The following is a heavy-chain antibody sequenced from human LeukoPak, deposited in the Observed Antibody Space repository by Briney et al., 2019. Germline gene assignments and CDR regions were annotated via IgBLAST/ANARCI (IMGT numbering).Heavy chain of an antibody. Sequence: SETLSLTCTVSGGSISNSSPYYWSWIRQPPGKGLEWIGEINHSGSTNYNPSLESRVTISVDTSKNQFSLKLRSVTAADTAVYYCARGGAQQQVIDYWGQGARVTVSS. CDR1: GGSISNSSPYY. V-gene: IGHV4-39*07. D-gene: IGHD2-21*01. CDR3: ARGGAQQQVIDY. J-gene: IGHJ4*02. CDR2: INHSGST.